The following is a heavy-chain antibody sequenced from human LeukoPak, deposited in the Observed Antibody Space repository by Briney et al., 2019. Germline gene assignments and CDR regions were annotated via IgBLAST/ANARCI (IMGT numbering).Heavy chain of an antibody. D-gene: IGHD3-3*01. CDR2: IIPIFGTA. J-gene: IGHJ6*03. CDR3: ARSDFWSGYYSNYYYYYMDV. Sequence: SVKVSCKASGGTFISYAISWVGQAPGQGREWMGGIIPIFGTANYAQMFQGRVTITTDESTSTASMELSSLRSEDTAVYYCARSDFWSGYYSNYYYYYMDVWGKGTTVTVSS. CDR1: GGTFISYA. V-gene: IGHV1-69*05.